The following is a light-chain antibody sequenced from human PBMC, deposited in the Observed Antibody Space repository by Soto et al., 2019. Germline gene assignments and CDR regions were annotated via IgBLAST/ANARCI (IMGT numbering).Light chain of an antibody. CDR2: GAS. Sequence: EIVMTQSPATLSVSPGERATLSLRGSQSVSSNLAWYQQKPGQAPRLLIYGASTRATGIPDRFSGSGSGTEFTLTISSLQSEDFAVYYCQKYNNWPPITFGQGTRLEI. J-gene: IGKJ5*01. V-gene: IGKV3-15*01. CDR1: QSVSSN. CDR3: QKYNNWPPIT.